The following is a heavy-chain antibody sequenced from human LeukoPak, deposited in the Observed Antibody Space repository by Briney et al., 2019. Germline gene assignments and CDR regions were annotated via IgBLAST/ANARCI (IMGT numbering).Heavy chain of an antibody. Sequence: GGSLRLSCAASGFTFSSYEMNWVRQAPGKGLEWVSYISSSGSTIYYADSVKGRFTISRDNAKNSLYLQMSSLRAEDTAVYYCARDGGGYSYGYGDAFDIWGQGTMVTVSS. CDR3: ARDGGGYSYGYGDAFDI. CDR2: ISSSGSTI. D-gene: IGHD5-18*01. V-gene: IGHV3-48*03. CDR1: GFTFSSYE. J-gene: IGHJ3*02.